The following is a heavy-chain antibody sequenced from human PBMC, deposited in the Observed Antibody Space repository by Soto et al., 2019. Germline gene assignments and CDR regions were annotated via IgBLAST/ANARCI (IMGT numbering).Heavy chain of an antibody. J-gene: IGHJ6*03. Sequence: SETLSLTCTVSGGSISSYYWSWIRQPPGKGLEWIGYIYYSGSTNYNPPLKSRVTISVDTSKNQFSLKLSSVTAADTAVYYCARGLIRFLAYGYMDVWGKGPTVTVSS. CDR2: IYYSGST. D-gene: IGHD3-3*01. CDR1: GGSISSYY. V-gene: IGHV4-59*01. CDR3: ARGLIRFLAYGYMDV.